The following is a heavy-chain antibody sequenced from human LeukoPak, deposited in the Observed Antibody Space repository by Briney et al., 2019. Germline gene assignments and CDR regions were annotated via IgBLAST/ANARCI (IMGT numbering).Heavy chain of an antibody. CDR2: ISYDGSNK. CDR1: GFTFSNFA. CDR3: GRLMGGYDSYFYGMDV. D-gene: IGHD5-12*01. J-gene: IGHJ6*02. V-gene: IGHV3-30*03. Sequence: GGSLRLSCAASGFTFSNFAMSWVRQAPGKGLEWVAVISYDGSNKYYADSVKGRFTISRDNSQNTLYLQMNSLRLEDTAVYYCGRLMGGYDSYFYGMDVWGQGTTVTVSS.